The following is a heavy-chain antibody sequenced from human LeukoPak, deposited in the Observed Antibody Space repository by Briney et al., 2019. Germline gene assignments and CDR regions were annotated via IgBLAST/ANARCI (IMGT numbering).Heavy chain of an antibody. Sequence: ASVKVSCKASGGTFSSYAISWVRQAPGQGLEWMGVIIPIFGTANYAQKFQGRVTITADESTSTAYMELSSLRSEDTAVYYCARSTVRGVIITLLDYWGQGTLVTVSS. CDR3: ARSTVRGVIITLLDY. J-gene: IGHJ4*02. D-gene: IGHD3-10*01. V-gene: IGHV1-69*13. CDR2: IIPIFGTA. CDR1: GGTFSSYA.